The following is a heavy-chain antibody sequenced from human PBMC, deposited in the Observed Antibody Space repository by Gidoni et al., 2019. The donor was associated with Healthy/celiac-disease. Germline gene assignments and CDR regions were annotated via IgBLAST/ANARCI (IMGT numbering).Heavy chain of an antibody. Sequence: QVQLVESGGGVVQPGRSLRLSCAASGFTFSSYAMHWVRQAPGKGLEWVAVISYDGSNKYYADSVKGRFTISRDNSTNTLYLQMNSLRAEDTAVYYCASSPFSGYYYYGMDVWGQGTTVTVSS. CDR1: GFTFSSYA. CDR2: ISYDGSNK. V-gene: IGHV3-30*01. J-gene: IGHJ6*02. CDR3: ASSPFSGYYYYGMDV. D-gene: IGHD1-26*01.